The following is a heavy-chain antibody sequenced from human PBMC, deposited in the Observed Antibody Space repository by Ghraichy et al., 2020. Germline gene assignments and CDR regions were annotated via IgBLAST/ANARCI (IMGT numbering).Heavy chain of an antibody. V-gene: IGHV3-23*01. CDR1: GFTFDTYA. D-gene: IGHD5-12*01. CDR3: AKDVAPTPWGRFDP. Sequence: GGSLRLTCAASGFTFDTYAMTWVRQTPGKGLEWVSSISNSGVRTFYADSMKGRFTISRDNSNNMLFLQMNSLRAEDTAVYYCAKDVAPTPWGRFDPWGQGTLVTVSS. J-gene: IGHJ5*02. CDR2: ISNSGVRT.